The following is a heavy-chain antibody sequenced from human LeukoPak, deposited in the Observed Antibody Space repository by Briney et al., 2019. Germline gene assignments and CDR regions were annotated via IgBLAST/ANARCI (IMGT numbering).Heavy chain of an antibody. V-gene: IGHV1-69*13. CDR2: IIPILGTA. D-gene: IGHD2-2*01. CDR3: ARDLVVPAATARTNWFDP. CDR1: GGTFSSYA. Sequence: ASVKVSCKASGGTFSSYAISWVRQAPGQGLEWMGGIIPILGTANYAQKFQGRVTITADESTSTAYMELSSLRSEDTAVYYCARDLVVPAATARTNWFDPWGQGTLVTVSS. J-gene: IGHJ5*02.